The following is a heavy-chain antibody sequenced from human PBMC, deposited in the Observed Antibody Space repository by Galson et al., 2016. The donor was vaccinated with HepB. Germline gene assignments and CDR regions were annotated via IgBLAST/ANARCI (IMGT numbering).Heavy chain of an antibody. CDR3: ARAIRGGGVCYGMDV. J-gene: IGHJ6*02. D-gene: IGHD2-21*02. V-gene: IGHV3-7*01. CDR2: IKHDGTEK. Sequence: SLRLSCAASGFSFSTYWMNWVRQAPGKGLEWVANIKHDGTEKHYVDSVKGRFTISRDNAQNSLSLQMNSLRAEDTAVYYCARAIRGGGVCYGMDVWGQGSLVTVAS. CDR1: GFSFSTYW.